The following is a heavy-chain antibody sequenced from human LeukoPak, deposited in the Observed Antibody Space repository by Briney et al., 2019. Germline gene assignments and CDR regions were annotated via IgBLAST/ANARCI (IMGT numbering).Heavy chain of an antibody. CDR3: ARSLEVVIIPYYYYMDV. CDR2: ISAYNGNT. J-gene: IGHJ6*03. Sequence: GASVTVSCKASGYTFTSYGISWVRQAPGQGLEWMGWISAYNGNTNYAQKLQGRVTMTTDTSTSTAYMELRSLRSDDTAVYYCARSLEVVIIPYYYYMDVWGKGTTVTVSS. V-gene: IGHV1-18*01. D-gene: IGHD3-3*01. CDR1: GYTFTSYG.